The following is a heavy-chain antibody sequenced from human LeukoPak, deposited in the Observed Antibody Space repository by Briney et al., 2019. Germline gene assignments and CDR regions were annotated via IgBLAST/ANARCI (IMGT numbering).Heavy chain of an antibody. CDR2: INPAGSTA. J-gene: IGHJ4*02. CDR1: GFTFSSYW. Sequence: GGSLRLSCAASGFTFSSYWMHWVRQAPGKGLVWVSHINPAGSTAFYADSVKGRFTISRDNSKNTLYLQMNSLRAEDTAVYYCARGRDISMVTSTFDFWGQGTLVTVSS. V-gene: IGHV3-74*01. D-gene: IGHD5-18*01. CDR3: ARGRDISMVTSTFDF.